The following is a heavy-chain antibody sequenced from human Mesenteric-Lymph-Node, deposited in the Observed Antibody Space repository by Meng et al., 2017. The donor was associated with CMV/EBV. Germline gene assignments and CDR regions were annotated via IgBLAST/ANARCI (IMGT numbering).Heavy chain of an antibody. V-gene: IGHV2-5*02. CDR2: IYWDDDK. CDR1: GFSLSTSGVG. D-gene: IGHD6-13*01. CDR3: AHSSGIAAAGPFYFDY. Sequence: QITLKESGPTLVKPTQTLTPTCTFSGFSLSTSGVGVGWIRQPPGKALEWLALIYWDDDKCYSPSLKSRLTITKDTSKNQVVLTMTNMDPVDTATYYCAHSSGIAAAGPFYFDYWGQGTLDTVSS. J-gene: IGHJ4*02.